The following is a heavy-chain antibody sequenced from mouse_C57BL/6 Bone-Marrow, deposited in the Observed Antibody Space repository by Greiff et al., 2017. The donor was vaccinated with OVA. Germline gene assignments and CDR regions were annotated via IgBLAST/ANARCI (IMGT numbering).Heavy chain of an antibody. CDR2: IRNKANHNAT. V-gene: IGHV6-6*01. Sequence: EVQLEESGGGLVQPGGSMKLSCAASGFTFSDAWMDWVRQSPEKGLEWVAEIRNKANHNATYYAVTVKGRFTISRDDSKSSDYLQMNSLRAEDTGIYYCTRLRDRFAYWGQGTLVTVSA. CDR3: TRLRDRFAY. J-gene: IGHJ3*01. D-gene: IGHD3-3*01. CDR1: GFTFSDAW.